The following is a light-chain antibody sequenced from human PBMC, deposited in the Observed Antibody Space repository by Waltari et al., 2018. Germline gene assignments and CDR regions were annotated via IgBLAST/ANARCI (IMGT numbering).Light chain of an antibody. V-gene: IGLV8-61*01. J-gene: IGLJ3*02. CDR3: VLYMGSASWV. Sequence: QTVVTQEPSFSVSPGGTVTLTCGLTSASVSTTYYPSWYQQTPGQAPRTLIYNTNTGSSGVPDRFSGSILGNKAALTITGAQAEDESDYYCVLYMGSASWVFGGGTQLTVL. CDR2: NTN. CDR1: SASVSTTYY.